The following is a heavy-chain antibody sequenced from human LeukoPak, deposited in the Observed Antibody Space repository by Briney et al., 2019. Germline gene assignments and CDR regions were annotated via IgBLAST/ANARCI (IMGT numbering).Heavy chain of an antibody. Sequence: SVKVSCKASGGTFSSYAISWVRQAPGQGLEWMGGIIPVFGTANYAQKFQGRVTITTDESTSTAYMELSSLRSEDTAVYYCARDNYYGSGSYGYWGQGTLVTVSS. D-gene: IGHD3-10*01. CDR1: GGTFSSYA. CDR2: IIPVFGTA. J-gene: IGHJ4*02. V-gene: IGHV1-69*05. CDR3: ARDNYYGSGSYGY.